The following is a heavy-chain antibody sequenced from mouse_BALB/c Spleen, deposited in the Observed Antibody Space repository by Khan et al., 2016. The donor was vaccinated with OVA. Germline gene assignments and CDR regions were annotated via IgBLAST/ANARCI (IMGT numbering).Heavy chain of an antibody. CDR2: IWSGGST. CDR1: GFSLTSYG. V-gene: IGHV2-2*02. CDR3: ARNYDYDEGLAY. D-gene: IGHD2-4*01. J-gene: IGHJ3*01. Sequence: QVQLQQPGSGLVQPSQSLSITCTVSGFSLTSYGVHWVRQSPGKGLEWLGVIWSGGSTDYNAAFISRLSISKDNSKSQAFFKMNSLQANDTAIYYCARNYDYDEGLAYWGQGTLVTVSA.